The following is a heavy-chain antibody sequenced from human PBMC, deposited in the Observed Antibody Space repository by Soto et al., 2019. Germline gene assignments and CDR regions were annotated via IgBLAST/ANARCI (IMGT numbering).Heavy chain of an antibody. V-gene: IGHV3-33*01. CDR1: GFIFSSFG. CDR2: IWYDGSNT. CDR3: VRDLLGSGGHFDY. J-gene: IGHJ4*02. D-gene: IGHD7-27*01. Sequence: LRLSCAASGFIFSSFGMHWVRQAPGKGLEWVAHIWYDGSNTYYADSVKGRFTISRDNSRNTLHLQMNSLRAEDTAVYHCVRDLLGSGGHFDYWGQGTPVTVSS.